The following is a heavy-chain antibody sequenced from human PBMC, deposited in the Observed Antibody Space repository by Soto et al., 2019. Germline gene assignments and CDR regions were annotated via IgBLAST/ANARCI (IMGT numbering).Heavy chain of an antibody. J-gene: IGHJ2*01. D-gene: IGHD2-15*01. Sequence: QVQLQESGPGLVKPSQTLSLTCTVSGGSISSGGYYWSWIRQHPGKGLEWIGYIYYSGSTYYNPSLKSRVTISVDTSKNQFSLKLSSVTAADTAVYYCGRLSRVQGYCSGGSCYPGWYFDLWGRGTLVTVSS. CDR3: GRLSRVQGYCSGGSCYPGWYFDL. CDR2: IYYSGST. V-gene: IGHV4-31*03. CDR1: GGSISSGGYY.